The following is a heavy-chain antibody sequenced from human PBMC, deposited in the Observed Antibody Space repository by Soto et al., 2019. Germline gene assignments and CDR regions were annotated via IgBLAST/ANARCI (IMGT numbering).Heavy chain of an antibody. Sequence: QVQLVQSGAEVKRPGASVKVSCKATGYTFNSYGISWVRQAPGEGLEWMGWISVYNGNTNYAQKVQGRVTMTTDTSTSTAYMELRSLRSDDTAVYYCARDGRNGGYFDYWGQGTVVTVSS. J-gene: IGHJ4*02. CDR3: ARDGRNGGYFDY. V-gene: IGHV1-18*01. CDR2: ISVYNGNT. CDR1: GYTFNSYG. D-gene: IGHD2-8*01.